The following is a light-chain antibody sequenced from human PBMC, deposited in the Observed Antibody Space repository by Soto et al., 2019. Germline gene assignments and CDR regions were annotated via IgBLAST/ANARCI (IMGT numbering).Light chain of an antibody. J-gene: IGKJ1*01. Sequence: DIQMTQSRSTLSASVGDRVTITCRASQNINSWLAWYQQKPGKAPKLLIYKASTLQSGVPSRFSGSGSGTEFTLTISSLQPDDFATYYCQHYNSYSEAFGQGTKVDIK. CDR3: QHYNSYSEA. CDR1: QNINSW. V-gene: IGKV1-5*03. CDR2: KAS.